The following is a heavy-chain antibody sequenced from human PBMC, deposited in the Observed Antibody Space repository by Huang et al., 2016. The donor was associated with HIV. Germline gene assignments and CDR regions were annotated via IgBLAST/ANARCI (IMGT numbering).Heavy chain of an antibody. V-gene: IGHV3-23*01. J-gene: IGHJ4*02. CDR2: ISGSGSST. D-gene: IGHD3-3*01. CDR1: IFTFSTSA. CDR3: AKGSERSLTGPKYQYYFDY. Sequence: EVQLLESGGGLVQPGGSLRLSCAASIFTFSTSAMSWVRQAPGKGVEWVSGISGSGSSTYFADSVKGRFTISRDNSRNTLYLQMKSLRVEDTAIYYCAKGSERSLTGPKYQYYFDYWGQGTLVTVSS.